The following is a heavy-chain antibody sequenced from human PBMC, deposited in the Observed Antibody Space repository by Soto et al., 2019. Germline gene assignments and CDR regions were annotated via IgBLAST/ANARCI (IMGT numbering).Heavy chain of an antibody. J-gene: IGHJ5*02. V-gene: IGHV4-38-2*02. CDR2: IYHSGST. CDR3: ARDPDTAPRFGSIDNWFDP. Sequence: SETLSLTCAVSGYSISSGYYWGWIRQPPGKGLEWIGSIYHSGSTYYNPSLKSRVTISVDTSENQFSLKLSSVTAADTAVYYCARDPDTAPRFGSIDNWFDPWGQGTLVTVSS. CDR1: GYSISSGYY. D-gene: IGHD3-10*01.